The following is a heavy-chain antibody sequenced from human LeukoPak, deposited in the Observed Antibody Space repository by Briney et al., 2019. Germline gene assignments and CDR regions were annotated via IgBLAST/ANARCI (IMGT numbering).Heavy chain of an antibody. Sequence: SQTLSLTCTVSGGSISSGGYYWSWIRQPPGKGLEWIGYIYYSGSTYYNPSLKRRVTILVDTSKNPFSLERSSVTAADTAVYYCARDTLELHFDYWGQGTLVTVSS. CDR3: ARDTLELHFDY. J-gene: IGHJ4*02. CDR2: IYYSGST. CDR1: GGSISSGGYY. V-gene: IGHV4-30-4*08. D-gene: IGHD1-26*01.